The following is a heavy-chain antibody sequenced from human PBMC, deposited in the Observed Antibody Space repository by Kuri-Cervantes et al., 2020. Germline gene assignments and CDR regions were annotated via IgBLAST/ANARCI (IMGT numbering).Heavy chain of an antibody. Sequence: SETLSLTCAVYGGSFSGYYWSWIRQPPGKGLEWIGEINHSGSTNYNPSLKSRVTISVDTSKNQFSLKLSSVTAADTAVYYCARAGPGGVREYYYYMDVWGKGTTVTVSS. CDR3: ARAGPGGVREYYYYMDV. CDR2: INHSGST. D-gene: IGHD3-10*01. J-gene: IGHJ6*03. CDR1: GGSFSGYY. V-gene: IGHV4-34*01.